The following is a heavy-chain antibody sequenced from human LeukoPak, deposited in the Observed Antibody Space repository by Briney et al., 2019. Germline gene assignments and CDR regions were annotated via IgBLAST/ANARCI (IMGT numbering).Heavy chain of an antibody. D-gene: IGHD3-22*01. J-gene: IGHJ4*02. CDR3: AKEKARNYYDSSGYGY. CDR2: IWYDGSNK. Sequence: GRSLRLSCAASGFTFSSYGMHWVRQAPGKGLEWVAVIWYDGSNKCYADSVKGRFTISRDNSKNTLYLQMNSLRAEDTAVYYCAKEKARNYYDSSGYGYWGQGTLVTVS. V-gene: IGHV3-33*06. CDR1: GFTFSSYG.